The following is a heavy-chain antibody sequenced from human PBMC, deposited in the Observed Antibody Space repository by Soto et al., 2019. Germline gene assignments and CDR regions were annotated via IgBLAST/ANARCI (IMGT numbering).Heavy chain of an antibody. J-gene: IGHJ4*02. D-gene: IGHD3-10*01. Sequence: EVQLLESGGGLVQPGGSLRLSCAASGFTFSSYAMSWVRQAPGKGLEWVSAISGSGGSTYYADSVKGRFTISRDNSKNALYLQMNSVRDEDAAVCYCARASPYRLDYGWGSVDYWGQGTLVTVSS. CDR2: ISGSGGST. CDR1: GFTFSSYA. CDR3: ARASPYRLDYGWGSVDY. V-gene: IGHV3-23*01.